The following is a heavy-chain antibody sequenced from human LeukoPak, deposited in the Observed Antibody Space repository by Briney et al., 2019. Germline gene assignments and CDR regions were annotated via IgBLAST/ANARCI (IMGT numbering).Heavy chain of an antibody. V-gene: IGHV4-38-2*02. J-gene: IGHJ4*02. CDR1: GYSISSGYY. CDR2: IYHSGST. CDR3: ASSRGYSYVSEFGY. D-gene: IGHD5-18*01. Sequence: SETLSLTCTVSGYSISSGYYWGWIRQPPGKGLEWIGSIYHSGSTYYNPSLKSRVTISVDTSKNQFSLKLSSATAADTAVYYCASSRGYSYVSEFGYWGQGTLVTVSS.